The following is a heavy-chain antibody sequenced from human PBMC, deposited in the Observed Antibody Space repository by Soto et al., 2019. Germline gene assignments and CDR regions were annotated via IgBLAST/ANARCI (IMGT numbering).Heavy chain of an antibody. D-gene: IGHD3-22*01. CDR2: IWYDGSNK. V-gene: IGHV3-33*08. J-gene: IGHJ6*02. Sequence: GGSLRLSCAASGFTFSSYGMHWVRQAPGKGLEWVAVIWYDGSNKYYADYVKGRFTISRDRSKNTLYVQMNSLRAEDTAVYYCARATYFYDSSGYSGYGLDVWGQGTTVTVSS. CDR3: ARATYFYDSSGYSGYGLDV. CDR1: GFTFSSYG.